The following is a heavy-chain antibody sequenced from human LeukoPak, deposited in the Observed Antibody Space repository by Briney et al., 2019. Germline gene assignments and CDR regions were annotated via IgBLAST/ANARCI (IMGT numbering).Heavy chain of an antibody. Sequence: GGSLRLSCAASGFTFSSYAMSWVRQAPGKGLEWVSTICGSGGSTYYADSVKGRFTISRDNSKNTLYLQLNSLRAEDTAVYHCAKAASGSYFDYWGQGTLVTVSS. J-gene: IGHJ4*02. CDR3: AKAASGSYFDY. CDR2: ICGSGGST. D-gene: IGHD1-26*01. CDR1: GFTFSSYA. V-gene: IGHV3-23*01.